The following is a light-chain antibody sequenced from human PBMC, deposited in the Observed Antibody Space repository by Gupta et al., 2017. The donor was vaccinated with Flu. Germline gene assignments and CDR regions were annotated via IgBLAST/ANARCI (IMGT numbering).Light chain of an antibody. J-gene: IGLJ2*01. V-gene: IGLV2-8*01. Sequence: QSALTQPPSASGSPGQSVTISCTGTSSDVGGYNYVSWYQQHPGKAPKLMIYEVSKRPSGVPDRFSGSKSGNTASLTVSGLQAEDEADYYCSSYAGSILDVVFGGGTKLTVL. CDR1: SSDVGGYNY. CDR3: SSYAGSILDVV. CDR2: EVS.